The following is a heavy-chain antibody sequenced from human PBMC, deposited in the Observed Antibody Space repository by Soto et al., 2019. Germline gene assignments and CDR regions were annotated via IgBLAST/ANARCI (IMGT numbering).Heavy chain of an antibody. CDR3: ARENCSGGSCYLMAGMRYFDY. Sequence: QVQLQESGPGLVKPSQTLSLTCTVSGGSISSGGYYWSWIRQHPGKGLEWIGYIYYSGSTYYNPSLKSRVTISVDTSKNQFSMKLSSVTAADTAVYYCARENCSGGSCYLMAGMRYFDYWGQGTLVTVSS. CDR1: GGSISSGGYY. V-gene: IGHV4-31*03. CDR2: IYYSGST. J-gene: IGHJ4*02. D-gene: IGHD2-15*01.